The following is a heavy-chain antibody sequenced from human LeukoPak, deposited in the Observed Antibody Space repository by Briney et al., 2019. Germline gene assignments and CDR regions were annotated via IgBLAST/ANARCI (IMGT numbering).Heavy chain of an antibody. Sequence: GGSLRLSCAASGFTVSSNYMSWVRQAPGKGLEWVSVIYSGGTTYYADSVKGRFTISRNNSKNTLHLQMNSLRAEDTAVYYCARDQYSYAHAAHWGQGTLVTVSS. CDR1: GFTVSSNY. CDR2: IYSGGTT. V-gene: IGHV3-66*01. J-gene: IGHJ4*02. D-gene: IGHD5-18*01. CDR3: ARDQYSYAHAAH.